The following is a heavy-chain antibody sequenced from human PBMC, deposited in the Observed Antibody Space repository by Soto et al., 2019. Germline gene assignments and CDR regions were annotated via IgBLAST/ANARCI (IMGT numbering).Heavy chain of an antibody. Sequence: VQLVQSGAEVKKPGASVKVSCKASGYTFTSYGISWVRQAPGQGLEWMGWIRAYHGNTNYAQTLQGRVTMTTDTSTITAYMELRSLRSDDTAVYYSARGPGHYYGSGYYYYYMDVWGKGTTVTVSS. J-gene: IGHJ6*03. D-gene: IGHD3-10*01. CDR3: ARGPGHYYGSGYYYYYMDV. CDR2: IRAYHGNT. CDR1: GYTFTSYG. V-gene: IGHV1-18*01.